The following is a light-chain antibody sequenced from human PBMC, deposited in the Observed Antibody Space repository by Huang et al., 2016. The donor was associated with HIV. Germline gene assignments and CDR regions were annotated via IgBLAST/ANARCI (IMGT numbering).Light chain of an antibody. CDR1: QGISTW. Sequence: DIQMTQSPSSVSASVGARVTITCRASQGISTWLVWYQQKPGRAPKFLIYGASELQPGVPSRFSGSGSGTDFTLTISSLQPEDFATYYCQQAHTFPLTFGGGTKVEMK. V-gene: IGKV1D-12*01. CDR3: QQAHTFPLT. CDR2: GAS. J-gene: IGKJ4*01.